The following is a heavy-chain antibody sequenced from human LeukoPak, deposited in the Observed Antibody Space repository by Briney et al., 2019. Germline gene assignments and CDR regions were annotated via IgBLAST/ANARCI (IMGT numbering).Heavy chain of an antibody. CDR1: GFTFSSYE. V-gene: IGHV3-48*03. D-gene: IGHD3-10*01. CDR3: ARGWFGDMNWFDP. J-gene: IGHJ5*02. CDR2: ISSSGSTI. Sequence: GGSLRLSCAASGFTFSSYEMNWVRQAPGKGLEWVSYISSSGSTIYYADSVKGRFTISRDNAKNSLYLQMNSLRAEDMAVYYCARGWFGDMNWFDPWGQGTLVTVSS.